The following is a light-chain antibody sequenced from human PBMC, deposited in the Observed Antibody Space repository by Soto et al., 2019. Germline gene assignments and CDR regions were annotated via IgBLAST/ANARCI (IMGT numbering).Light chain of an antibody. CDR2: ATS. CDR1: QSIAGF. V-gene: IGKV1-39*01. Sequence: DIQMTQSPSSLSASVGDRVTIACWASQSIAGFLNWYQQKPGKAPDLLIYATSSLHSGVTPRFSGSGSGADFNLTISPLQPEDSATYFCQQTFNNPTFGPGT. J-gene: IGKJ3*01. CDR3: QQTFNNPT.